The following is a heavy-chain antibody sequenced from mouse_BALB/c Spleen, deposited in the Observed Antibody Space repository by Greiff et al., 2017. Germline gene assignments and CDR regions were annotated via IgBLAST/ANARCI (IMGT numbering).Heavy chain of an antibody. CDR1: GFSLTGYG. J-gene: IGHJ3*01. D-gene: IGHD2-2*01. Sequence: VQLVESGPGLVAPSQSLSITCTVSGFSLTGYGVNWVRQPPGKGLEWLGMIWGDGSTDYNSALKSRLSISKDNSKSQVFLKMNSLQTDDTARYYCASPYGYDGGAFAYWGQGTLVTVSA. CDR2: IWGDGST. V-gene: IGHV2-6-7*01. CDR3: ASPYGYDGGAFAY.